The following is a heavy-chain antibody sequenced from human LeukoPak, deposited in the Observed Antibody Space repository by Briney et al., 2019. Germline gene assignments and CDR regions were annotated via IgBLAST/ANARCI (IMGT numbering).Heavy chain of an antibody. Sequence: SSETLSLTCTVSGGSISSYYWSWIRQPPGKGLEWIGYIYYSGSTNYNPSLKSRVTISVDTSKNQFSLKLSSVTAADTAVYYCARVYYSSSYDYWYFNLWGRGTLVTVSS. D-gene: IGHD6-13*01. CDR2: IYYSGST. CDR1: GGSISSYY. V-gene: IGHV4-59*01. CDR3: ARVYYSSSYDYWYFNL. J-gene: IGHJ2*01.